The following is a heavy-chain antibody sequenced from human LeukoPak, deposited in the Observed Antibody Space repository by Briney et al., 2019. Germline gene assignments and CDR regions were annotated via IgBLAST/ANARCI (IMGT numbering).Heavy chain of an antibody. V-gene: IGHV3-30-3*01. Sequence: GGSLRLSCAASGFTFSSYAMHWVRQAPGKGLEWVAVISYDGSNKYYADSVKGRFTISRDNSKNTLYLQMNSLRAEDTAAYYCARERPSYNWKRDHFDYWGQGTLVTVSS. CDR1: GFTFSSYA. J-gene: IGHJ4*02. D-gene: IGHD1-20*01. CDR2: ISYDGSNK. CDR3: ARERPSYNWKRDHFDY.